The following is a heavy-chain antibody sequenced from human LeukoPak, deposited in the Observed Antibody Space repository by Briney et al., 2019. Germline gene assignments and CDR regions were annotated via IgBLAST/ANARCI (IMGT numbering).Heavy chain of an antibody. J-gene: IGHJ4*02. D-gene: IGHD3-3*01. CDR1: GGSISRYY. CDR2: IYYSGST. V-gene: IGHV4-59*01. Sequence: SETLSLTCTVSGGSISRYYWSGIRQPPGKGLEWIGYIYYSGSTNYNPSLKSRVTISVDTSKNQFSLKLSSVTAADTAVYYCARVAQGFWSDYFDYWGQGTLVTVSS. CDR3: ARVAQGFWSDYFDY.